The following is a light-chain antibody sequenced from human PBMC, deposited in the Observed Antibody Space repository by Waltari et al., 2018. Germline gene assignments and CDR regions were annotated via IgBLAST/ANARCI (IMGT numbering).Light chain of an antibody. Sequence: EIVLTQSPGTLSLSPGQRATLSCRASQSVNNNYLAWYQHKSGQAPRLLIHATSTRASGIPDRFSGSGSGTDFTLTITKLEPEDFAIYYCQQYGGSPPAVTFGQGTKLEIK. CDR2: ATS. CDR3: QQYGGSPPAVT. CDR1: QSVNNNY. J-gene: IGKJ2*01. V-gene: IGKV3-20*01.